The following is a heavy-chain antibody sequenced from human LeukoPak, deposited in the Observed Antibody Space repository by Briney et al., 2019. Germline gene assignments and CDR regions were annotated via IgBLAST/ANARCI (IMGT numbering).Heavy chain of an antibody. CDR2: ISGSGGST. CDR1: GFTFSSYA. J-gene: IGHJ3*02. D-gene: IGHD3-16*01. CDR3: AKAGGGVSDAFDI. V-gene: IGHV3-23*01. Sequence: GGSLRLSCAASGFTFSSYALSWVRQAPGKGLEWVSAISGSGGSTYYADSVKGRFTISRDNSKNTLYLQMNSLRAEDTAVYYCAKAGGGVSDAFDIWGQGTMVTVSS.